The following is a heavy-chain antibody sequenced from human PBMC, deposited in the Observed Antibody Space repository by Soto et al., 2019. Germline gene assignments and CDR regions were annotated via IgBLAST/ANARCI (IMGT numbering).Heavy chain of an antibody. CDR1: GDSVSSNSAA. CDR2: TYYRSRWYN. D-gene: IGHD1-7*01. Sequence: PSQTLSLTCAISGDSVSSNSAAWNWIRLSPSRGLEWLARTYYRSRWYNDYAVSVRSRITVNPDTSKNQSSLQLTSVTPEDTAVYYCAGTTSHQWYYMDVWGKGTTVTVSS. CDR3: AGTTSHQWYYMDV. J-gene: IGHJ6*03. V-gene: IGHV6-1*01.